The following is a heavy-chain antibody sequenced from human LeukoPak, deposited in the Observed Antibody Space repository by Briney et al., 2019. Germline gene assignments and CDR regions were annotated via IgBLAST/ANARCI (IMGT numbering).Heavy chain of an antibody. J-gene: IGHJ3*02. CDR1: GGSFSGYY. Sequence: SETLSLTCVVYGGSFSGYYWSWIRQPPGKGLEWIGEINHSGSTDYNPSLKSRVTISVDTSKNQFSLKLSSVTAADTAVYYCARRSSSSGDALDIWGQGTMVTVSS. V-gene: IGHV4-34*01. D-gene: IGHD6-13*01. CDR3: ARRSSSSGDALDI. CDR2: INHSGST.